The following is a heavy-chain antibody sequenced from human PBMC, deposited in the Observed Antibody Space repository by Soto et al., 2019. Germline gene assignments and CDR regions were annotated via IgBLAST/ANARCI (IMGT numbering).Heavy chain of an antibody. V-gene: IGHV3-15*07. CDR3: XXXXXEGV. CDR2: VXXXXXXXXT. CDR1: DFTFIDSW. Sequence: EVQLVESGGDLVKPGGSLTLSCAASDFTFIDSWMNWVRQAPGKGLEWVGRVXXXXXXXXTXYAAPVKGRFTISRDDSXXXXXXXXXXXXXXXXXXXXXXXXXXEGVWGQGTTVTVSS. J-gene: IGHJ6*02.